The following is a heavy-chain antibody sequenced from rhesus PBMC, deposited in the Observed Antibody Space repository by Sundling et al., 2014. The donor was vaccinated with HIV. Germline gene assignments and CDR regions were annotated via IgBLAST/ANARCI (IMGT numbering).Heavy chain of an antibody. D-gene: IGHD2-21*01. CDR3: ARLEYCTGSGCYPGYCTGIYCYGLSVY. J-gene: IGHJ4*01. Sequence: QVQLVQSGAEVKKPGASVKVSCKASGFTFGSYAVNWVRQAPGQGLEWMGVIIPLVGIINYTENFQGRVTITADTSKSTAYMELSSLRSEDTAMYYCARLEYCTGSGCYPGYCTGIYCYGLSVYWGQGVLVTVSS. CDR1: GFTFGSYA. CDR2: IIPLVGII. V-gene: IGHV1-198*02.